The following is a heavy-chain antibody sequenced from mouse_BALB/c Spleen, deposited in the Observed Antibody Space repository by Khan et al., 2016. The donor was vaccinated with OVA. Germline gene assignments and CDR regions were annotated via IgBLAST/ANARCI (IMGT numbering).Heavy chain of an antibody. CDR3: TRSNWDVALFAY. CDR1: GYTFTSYW. V-gene: IGHV1-5*01. J-gene: IGHJ3*01. CDR2: IYPGNTDT. Sequence: VQLQQSGTVLARPGASVKMSCKASGYTFTSYWMHWVKQRPGQGLEWIGDIYPGNTDTNYNQKFKGKAKLTAVTSTSTAYMELSSQTNEDSAVYYCTRSNWDVALFAYWGQGTLVTVSA. D-gene: IGHD4-1*01.